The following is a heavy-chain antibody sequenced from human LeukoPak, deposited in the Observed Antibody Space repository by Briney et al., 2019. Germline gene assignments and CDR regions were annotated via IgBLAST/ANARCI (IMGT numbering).Heavy chain of an antibody. CDR3: AREGHYDILTGPLNWFDP. Sequence: PGGSLRLSCAASGSTVSSNYMSWVRQAPGKGLEWVSVTYSDGNTYYADSVKGRFTVSRDNSKNTLYLQMNSLRAEDTAVYYCAREGHYDILTGPLNWFDPWGQGTLVTVSS. V-gene: IGHV3-66*01. CDR1: GSTVSSNY. D-gene: IGHD3-9*01. CDR2: TYSDGNT. J-gene: IGHJ5*02.